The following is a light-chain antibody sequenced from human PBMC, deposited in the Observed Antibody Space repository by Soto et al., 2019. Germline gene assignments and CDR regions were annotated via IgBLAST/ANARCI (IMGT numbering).Light chain of an antibody. CDR3: CSYTTNITPVV. V-gene: IGLV2-11*01. CDR2: DVS. Sequence: QSALTQPPSVSGSPGQSVTISCTGTSSDVGGFNYVSWYQHHPGKAPKLMIYDVSKRPSGVPDRFSGSKSGNTASLTISGLQAEDEADYYCCSYTTNITPVVFGGGTKLTVL. J-gene: IGLJ2*01. CDR1: SSDVGGFNY.